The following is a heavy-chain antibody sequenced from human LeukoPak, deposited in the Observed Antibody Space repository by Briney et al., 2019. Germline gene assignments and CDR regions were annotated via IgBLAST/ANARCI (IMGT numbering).Heavy chain of an antibody. CDR2: ISGSGGST. Sequence: GGPLRLSCAASGFTFSSYVVNWVRQAPGKGLEWVSAISGSGGSTFYADSVKGRFTISRDNSKNTLYLQMNSLRAEDTAVYYCARTRIAAAGQVFQHWGQGTLVTVSS. CDR3: ARTRIAAAGQVFQH. D-gene: IGHD6-13*01. J-gene: IGHJ1*01. V-gene: IGHV3-23*01. CDR1: GFTFSSYV.